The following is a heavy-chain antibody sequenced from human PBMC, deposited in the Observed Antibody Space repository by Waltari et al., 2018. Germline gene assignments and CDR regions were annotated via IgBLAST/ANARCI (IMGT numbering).Heavy chain of an antibody. CDR2: IYPGYSDT. CDR1: GYSFTSYW. V-gene: IGHV5-51*03. CDR3: ARLDYYDSSGHAFDY. J-gene: IGHJ4*02. D-gene: IGHD3-22*01. Sequence: EVQLVQSGAEVKKPGESLKISCKGSGYSFTSYWIGWVRQMPGKGLEWMGIIYPGYSDTRYSPSFQGQVTSSADKSISTAYLQWSSLKASDTAMYYCARLDYYDSSGHAFDYWGQGTLVTVSS.